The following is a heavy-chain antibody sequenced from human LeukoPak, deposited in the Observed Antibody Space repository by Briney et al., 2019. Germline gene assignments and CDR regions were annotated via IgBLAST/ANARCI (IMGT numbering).Heavy chain of an antibody. J-gene: IGHJ4*02. CDR2: ISGSGAIT. CDR3: AKEKAAMQFGSWYYDY. CDR1: GFIFSSYA. V-gene: IGHV3-23*01. Sequence: GGSLRHSCVASGFIFSSYAMSWVGPAAGKGLAWVSGISGSGAITYYADSVEGRFTISRDNSKNTLYLQMNSLRTEDTAVYYCAKEKAAMQFGSWYYDYWGQGTLVTVSS. D-gene: IGHD6-13*01.